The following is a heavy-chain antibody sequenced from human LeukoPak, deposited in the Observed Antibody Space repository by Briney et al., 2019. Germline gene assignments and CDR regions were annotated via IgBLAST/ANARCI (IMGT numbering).Heavy chain of an antibody. CDR2: IFYSGST. J-gene: IGHJ5*02. V-gene: IGHV4-59*01. CDR3: AREGGSYYHWFDP. Sequence: PSETLSLTCTLSGGSISNYYWSWIRQPPGKGLEWIGNIFYSGSTNCNPSLESRVTISLDTSKNQFSLKLTSVSAADTAVYYCAREGGSYYHWFDPWGQGTLVTVSS. D-gene: IGHD1-26*01. CDR1: GGSISNYY.